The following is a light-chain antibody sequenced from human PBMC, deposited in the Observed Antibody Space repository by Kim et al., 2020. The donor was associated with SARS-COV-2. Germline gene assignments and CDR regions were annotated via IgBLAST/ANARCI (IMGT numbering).Light chain of an antibody. CDR1: SSEVGSYNI. Sequence: SPGQSITISCTGTSSEVGSYNIVSWYQQKPGKAPKLMIYEGSKRPSGVSNRFSGHKSGNTASLTISGLQAEDEADYYCCSYAGSSVFGGGTQMTVL. CDR3: CSYAGSSV. V-gene: IGLV2-23*01. J-gene: IGLJ3*02. CDR2: EGS.